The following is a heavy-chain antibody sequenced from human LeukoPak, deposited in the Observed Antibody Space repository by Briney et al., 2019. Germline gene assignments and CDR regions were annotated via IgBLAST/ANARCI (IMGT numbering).Heavy chain of an antibody. J-gene: IGHJ3*02. D-gene: IGHD3-22*01. CDR3: AREAYYYDSSTYSNDAFDI. CDR2: INWNGGST. V-gene: IGHV3-20*04. Sequence: GGSLRLSCAASGFTFDDYGMSWVRQAPGKGLEWVSGINWNGGSTGCADSVKGRFTISRDNAKNSLYLQMNSLRAEDTALYYCAREAYYYDSSTYSNDAFDIWGQGTMVTVSS. CDR1: GFTFDDYG.